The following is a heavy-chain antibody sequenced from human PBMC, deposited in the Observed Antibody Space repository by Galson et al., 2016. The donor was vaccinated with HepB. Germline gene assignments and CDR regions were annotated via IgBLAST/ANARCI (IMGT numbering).Heavy chain of an antibody. V-gene: IGHV5-51*01. Sequence: QSGAEVKKSGESLKISCKGSGYTFTSYWIGWVRQMPGKGLEWMGIIYPGDSDTRYNPSFQGRVTISADKAVDTAYLQWSSLKAEDTAMYYCSRRLDSSEVFTYWGQGTLVSVSS. CDR1: GYTFTSYW. J-gene: IGHJ4*02. CDR2: IYPGDSDT. D-gene: IGHD3/OR15-3a*01. CDR3: SRRLDSSEVFTY.